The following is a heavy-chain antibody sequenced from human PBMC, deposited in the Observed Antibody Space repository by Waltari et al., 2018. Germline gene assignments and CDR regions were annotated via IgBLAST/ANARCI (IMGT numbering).Heavy chain of an antibody. CDR2: IYHSGST. CDR3: ASVLRGLGIAFDI. CDR1: GYSISSGYY. V-gene: IGHV4-38-2*02. D-gene: IGHD4-17*01. Sequence: QVQLQESGPGLVKPSETLSLTCTVSGYSISSGYYWGWIRQPPGKGLEWIGSIYHSGSTYYNPSLKSRVTISVDTSKNQFSLKLSSVTAADTAVYYCASVLRGLGIAFDIWGQGTMVTVSS. J-gene: IGHJ3*02.